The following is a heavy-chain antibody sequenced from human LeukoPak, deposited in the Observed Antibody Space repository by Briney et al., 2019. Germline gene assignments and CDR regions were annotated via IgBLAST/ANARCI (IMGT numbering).Heavy chain of an antibody. D-gene: IGHD1-26*01. J-gene: IGHJ5*01. CDR3: ARTGMGGNVWIDS. V-gene: IGHV1-8*01. CDR1: GYTFTNYD. Sequence: ASVKVSCKASGYTFTNYDINWVRQATGQGLEWMGWMNPNSGDTGYAQKFQGRVTMTRDTSISTAYMQLTSLTSDDTAIFYCARTGMGGNVWIDSWGQGTLVTVSS. CDR2: MNPNSGDT.